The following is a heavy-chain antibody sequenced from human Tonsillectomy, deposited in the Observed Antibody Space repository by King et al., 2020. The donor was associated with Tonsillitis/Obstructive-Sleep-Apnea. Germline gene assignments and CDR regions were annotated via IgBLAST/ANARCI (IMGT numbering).Heavy chain of an antibody. CDR3: ARAVVPAATNAFDI. CDR1: GFTFSSYG. V-gene: IGHV3-33*01. D-gene: IGHD2-2*01. J-gene: IGHJ3*02. Sequence: VQLVESGGGVVQPGRSLRLSCAASGFTFSSYGMHWVRQAPGKGLDWVAVIWYDGSNKYYADSVKGRFTISRDNSKNTLYLQMNSLRAEDTAVYYCARAVVPAATNAFDIWGQGTMVTVSS. CDR2: IWYDGSNK.